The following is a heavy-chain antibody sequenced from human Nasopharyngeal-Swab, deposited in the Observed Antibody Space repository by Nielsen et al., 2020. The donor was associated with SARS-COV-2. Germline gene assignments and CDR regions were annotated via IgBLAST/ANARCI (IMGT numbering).Heavy chain of an antibody. CDR3: ARASLVDTSRVNWFDP. CDR2: INPNSGGT. J-gene: IGHJ5*02. D-gene: IGHD5-18*01. V-gene: IGHV1-2*04. Sequence: ASVKVSCQASGYTFTDYYIHWVRQAPGQGLEWMGWINPNSGGTNYAQKFQGWITMTRDTSISTAYMELSRLRSDDTAVYYCARASLVDTSRVNWFDPWGQGTLVTVSS. CDR1: GYTFTDYY.